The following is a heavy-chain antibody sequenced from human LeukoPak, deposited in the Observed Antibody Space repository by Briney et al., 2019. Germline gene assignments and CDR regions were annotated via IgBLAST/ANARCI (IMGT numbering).Heavy chain of an antibody. CDR2: ISYDGSNK. Sequence: GSLRLSCAASGFTFSSYSMNWVRQAPGKGLEWVAVISYDGSNKYYADSVKGRFTISRDNSKNTLYLQMNSLRAEDTAVYYCARDRVPAAMGAKNWFDPWGQGTLVTVSS. CDR3: ARDRVPAAMGAKNWFDP. V-gene: IGHV3-30*03. J-gene: IGHJ5*02. CDR1: GFTFSSYS. D-gene: IGHD2-2*01.